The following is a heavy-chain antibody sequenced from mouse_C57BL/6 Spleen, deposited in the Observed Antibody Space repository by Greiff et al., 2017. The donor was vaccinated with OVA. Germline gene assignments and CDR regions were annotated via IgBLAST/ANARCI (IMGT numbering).Heavy chain of an antibody. CDR1: GYTFTDYY. V-gene: IGHV1-75*01. J-gene: IGHJ4*01. CDR3: ARSTTVVATRGYYAMDY. Sequence: QVQLQQSGPELVKPGASVKISCKASGYTFTDYYINWVKQRPGQGLEWIGWIFPGSGSTYYNEKFKGKATLTVDKSSSTAYMLLSSLTSEDSAVYFCARSTTVVATRGYYAMDYWGQGTSVTVSS. D-gene: IGHD1-1*01. CDR2: IFPGSGST.